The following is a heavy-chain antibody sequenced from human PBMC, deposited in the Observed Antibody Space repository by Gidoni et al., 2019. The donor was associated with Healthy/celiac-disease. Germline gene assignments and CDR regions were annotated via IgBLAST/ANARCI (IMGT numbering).Heavy chain of an antibody. CDR2: ISYDGSNK. Sequence: QVQPVQSGGGVVQPGRSLRLSCAASGFTFSRYAMHWVRQAPGKGLEWVAVISYDGSNKYYAASVKGRFTISRDNSKNTLYVQMNSLRAEDTAVYYCACERSDFWGQGTLVTVSS. CDR3: ACERSDF. CDR1: GFTFSRYA. J-gene: IGHJ4*02. V-gene: IGHV3-30-3*01. D-gene: IGHD2-21*01.